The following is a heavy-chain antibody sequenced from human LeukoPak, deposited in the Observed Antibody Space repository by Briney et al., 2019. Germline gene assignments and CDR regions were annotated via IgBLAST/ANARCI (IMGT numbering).Heavy chain of an antibody. CDR1: GGSISSYY. CDR2: IYYSGST. V-gene: IGHV4-59*08. Sequence: SETLSLTCTVSGGSISSYYWSWIRQPPGKGLEWIGYIYYSGSTNYNPSLKSRVTISVDTSKNQFPLKLSSVTAADTAVYYCASFDYGGNASFDYWGQGTLVTVSS. J-gene: IGHJ4*02. CDR3: ASFDYGGNASFDY. D-gene: IGHD4-23*01.